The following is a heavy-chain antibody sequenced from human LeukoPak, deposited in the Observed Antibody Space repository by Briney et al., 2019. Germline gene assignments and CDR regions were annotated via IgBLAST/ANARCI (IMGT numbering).Heavy chain of an antibody. CDR1: GFTFRSYA. CDR2: ISYDGSNK. Sequence: GGSLRLSCAASGFTFRSYAMHWVRQAPGKGLEWVAVISYDGSNKYYTDSVKGRFTISRDNSKNMLYLQRNSLRAEDTAVYYCAREAVPSAFDIWGHGTMVTVSS. CDR3: AREAVPSAFDI. J-gene: IGHJ3*02. V-gene: IGHV3-30*04.